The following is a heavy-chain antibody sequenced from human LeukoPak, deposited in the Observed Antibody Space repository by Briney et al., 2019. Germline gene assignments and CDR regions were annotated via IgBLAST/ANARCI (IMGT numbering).Heavy chain of an antibody. V-gene: IGHV4-59*01. J-gene: IGHJ4*02. CDR2: IYYSGST. D-gene: IGHD3-3*01. Sequence: SETLSLTCTVSGGSISSYYWSWIRQPPGKGLEWIGYIYYSGSTNYNPSLKSRVTISVDTSKNQFSLKLSSVTAADTAVYYCARDTYDFWSGSNHYFDYWGQGTLVTVSS. CDR3: ARDTYDFWSGSNHYFDY. CDR1: GGSISSYY.